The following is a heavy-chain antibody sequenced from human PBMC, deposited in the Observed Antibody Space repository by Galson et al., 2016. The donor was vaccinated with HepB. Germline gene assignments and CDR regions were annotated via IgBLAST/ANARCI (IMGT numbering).Heavy chain of an antibody. CDR1: GFSLSSSEMC. CDR3: ARSTPYCGYSQGLNWFDP. J-gene: IGHJ5*02. Sequence: PALVKPTQTLTLTCTFSGFSLSSSEMCVSWIRQPPGKALEWLALIDRDDDKYYSASLKTRLTIPKDTSKNQVVLTMTSMDPVDTATYYCARSTPYCGYSQGLNWFDPWGQGTLVTVSS. V-gene: IGHV2-70*01. CDR2: IDRDDDK. D-gene: IGHD5-18*01.